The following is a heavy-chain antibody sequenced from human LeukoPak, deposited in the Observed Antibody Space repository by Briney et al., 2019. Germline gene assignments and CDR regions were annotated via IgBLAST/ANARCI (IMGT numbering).Heavy chain of an antibody. Sequence: PGGSLRLSCAASGFTFSNAWMSWVRQAPGKGLEWVGRIKSKTDGGTTDYAAPVKGRFTISRDDSKNTLYLQMNSLKTEDTAVYYCSPVEGLYYDILTGPGTFDYWGQGTLVTVSS. CDR3: SPVEGLYYDILTGPGTFDY. CDR1: GFTFSNAW. CDR2: IKSKTDGGTT. J-gene: IGHJ4*02. D-gene: IGHD3-9*01. V-gene: IGHV3-15*01.